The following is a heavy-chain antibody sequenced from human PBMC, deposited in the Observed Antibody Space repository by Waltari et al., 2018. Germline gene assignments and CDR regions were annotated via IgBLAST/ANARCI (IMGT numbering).Heavy chain of an antibody. D-gene: IGHD3-10*01. V-gene: IGHV1-69*01. CDR2: IIPIFGTA. J-gene: IGHJ3*02. CDR1: GGTFRSHA. CDR3: ARDKCIITINQTPWTAFDI. Sequence: QVQLVQSGAEVKKPGSSVKVSCKASGGTFRSHASSWVRQAHGQGLEWMGGIIPIFGTANYAQKFQGRVTITADESTSTAYMELSSLRSEDTAVYYCARDKCIITINQTPWTAFDIWGQGTMVTVSS.